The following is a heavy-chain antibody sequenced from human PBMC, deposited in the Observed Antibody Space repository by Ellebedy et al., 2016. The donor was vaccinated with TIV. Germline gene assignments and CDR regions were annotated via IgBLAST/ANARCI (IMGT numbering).Heavy chain of an antibody. D-gene: IGHD1-26*01. CDR1: GGSISSSNYY. J-gene: IGHJ4*02. CDR2: INHSGST. CDR3: AGGRADVWELLAY. Sequence: SETLSLXXIVSGGSISSSNYYWDWIRQPPGKGLEWIGDINHSGSTNYSPSLRSRVTISVDTSKNQFSLKLTSVTATDTAVYYCAGGRADVWELLAYWGQGTLATVSS. V-gene: IGHV4-39*07.